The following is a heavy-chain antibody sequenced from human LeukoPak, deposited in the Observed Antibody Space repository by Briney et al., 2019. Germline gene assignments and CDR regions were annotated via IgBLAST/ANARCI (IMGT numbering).Heavy chain of an antibody. D-gene: IGHD6-13*01. CDR1: GFTFSSYA. CDR3: AILTGQHLGSNFDY. CDR2: ISGSCGST. Sequence: GGSLRLSCAASGFTFSSYAMSWVRQAPAKGLEWVSAISGSCGSTYYAHSVKDRFTISRDNSNKTLYLQMNSLRAEDTAVYYCAILTGQHLGSNFDYWGQGTLVTVSS. J-gene: IGHJ4*02. V-gene: IGHV3-23*01.